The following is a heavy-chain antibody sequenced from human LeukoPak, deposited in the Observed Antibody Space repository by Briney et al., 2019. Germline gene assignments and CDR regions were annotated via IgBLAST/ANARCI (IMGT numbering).Heavy chain of an antibody. D-gene: IGHD3-22*01. J-gene: IGHJ3*02. Sequence: GASVKVSCKASGHTFTSYYMHWVRQAPGQGLEWMGIINPSGGSTSYAQKFQGRVTMTRDTSTSTVYMELSSLRSEDTAVYYCARERHDSSGRRAFDIWGQGTMVTVSS. CDR3: ARERHDSSGRRAFDI. CDR2: INPSGGST. CDR1: GHTFTSYY. V-gene: IGHV1-46*01.